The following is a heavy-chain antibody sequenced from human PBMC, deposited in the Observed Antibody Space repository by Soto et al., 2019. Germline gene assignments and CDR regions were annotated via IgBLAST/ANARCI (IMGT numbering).Heavy chain of an antibody. J-gene: IGHJ1*01. CDR2: ISSSSSSI. D-gene: IGHD1-26*01. CDR3: ARDPSDLWEPDQYFQR. Sequence: EVQLVESGGGLVKPGGSLRLSCAASGFTFSSYSMNWVRQAPGKGLEWVSSISSSSSSIYYADSVKGRFTISSDNAKNSLYLQMNSLRAEDTAVYYCARDPSDLWEPDQYFQRWGQGTLVTVSS. V-gene: IGHV3-21*01. CDR1: GFTFSSYS.